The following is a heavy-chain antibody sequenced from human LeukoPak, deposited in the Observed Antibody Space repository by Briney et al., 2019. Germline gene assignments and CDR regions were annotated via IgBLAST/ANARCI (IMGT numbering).Heavy chain of an antibody. V-gene: IGHV1-18*01. CDR1: GYTFTNYG. CDR3: ARGLYYDTNGYPALQY. J-gene: IGHJ4*02. D-gene: IGHD3-22*01. Sequence: ASVKVSSKPSGYTFTNYGFTWVRRAPGQGLEWMGWISAYNGNTNYARNLQGRVTMTTDTSTSTAYMELRSLRSDDTAVYHCARGLYYDTNGYPALQYWGQGTLVTVSS. CDR2: ISAYNGNT.